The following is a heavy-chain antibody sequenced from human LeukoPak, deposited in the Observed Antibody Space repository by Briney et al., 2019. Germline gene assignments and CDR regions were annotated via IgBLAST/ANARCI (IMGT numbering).Heavy chain of an antibody. Sequence: ASVKVSCKASGYTFTSYYMHWVRQAPGQGLEWMGIINPSGGSTSYAQKFQGRVTMTRDMFTSTVYMELSSLRSEDTAVYYCARERDIVVVPAAPTPLLYWGQGTLVTVSS. J-gene: IGHJ4*02. D-gene: IGHD2-2*01. CDR2: INPSGGST. V-gene: IGHV1-46*01. CDR3: ARERDIVVVPAAPTPLLY. CDR1: GYTFTSYY.